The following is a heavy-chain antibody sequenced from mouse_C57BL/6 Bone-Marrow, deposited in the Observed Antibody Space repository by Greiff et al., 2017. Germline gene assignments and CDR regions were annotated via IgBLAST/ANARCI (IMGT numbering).Heavy chain of an antibody. D-gene: IGHD3-2*02. CDR3: TTSLRLRDFDY. CDR1: GFNIKDDY. J-gene: IGHJ2*01. CDR2: IDPENGDT. Sequence: FQLQQSGAELVRPGASVKLSCTASGFNIKDDYMHWVKQRPEQGLEWIGWIDPENGDTEYASKFQGKATITADTSSNTAYLQLSSLTSEDTAVYYCTTSLRLRDFDYWGQGTTLTVSS. V-gene: IGHV14-4*01.